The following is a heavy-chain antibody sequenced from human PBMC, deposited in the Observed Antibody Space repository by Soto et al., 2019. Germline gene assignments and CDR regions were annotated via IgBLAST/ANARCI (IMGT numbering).Heavy chain of an antibody. V-gene: IGHV3-30-3*01. D-gene: IGHD2-2*01. J-gene: IGHJ6*02. CDR3: ARGDREDIAVVIGVRPGEYGVDV. Sequence: QVQLVESGGGVVQPGRSLRLSCAASGFTFRNYAMHWVRQAPGTGLECVAVISYDGGNKFYRDYVKGRFTISRDNSKNTLYLQINSLRYEDTAVYYCARGDREDIAVVIGVRPGEYGVDVCGQGTTVTVSS. CDR2: ISYDGGNK. CDR1: GFTFRNYA.